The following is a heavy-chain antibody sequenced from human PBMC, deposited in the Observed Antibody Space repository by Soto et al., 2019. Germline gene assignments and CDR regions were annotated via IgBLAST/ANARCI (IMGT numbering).Heavy chain of an antibody. V-gene: IGHV3-30-3*01. J-gene: IGHJ3*02. Sequence: LRLSCAASGFTFSSYAMHWVRQAPGKGLEWVAVISYDGSNKYYADSVKGRFTISRDNSKNTLYLQMNSLRAEDTAVYYCARGAPSSGYYFGGAFDIWGQGTMVTVSS. CDR2: ISYDGSNK. D-gene: IGHD3-22*01. CDR3: ARGAPSSGYYFGGAFDI. CDR1: GFTFSSYA.